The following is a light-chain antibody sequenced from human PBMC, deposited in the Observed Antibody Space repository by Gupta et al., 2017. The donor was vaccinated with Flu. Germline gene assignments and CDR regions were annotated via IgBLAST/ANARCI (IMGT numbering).Light chain of an antibody. CDR1: SSNLGEGYD. CDR2: ANN. V-gene: IGLV1-40*01. J-gene: IGLJ2*01. CDR3: QSYENNRSGSAV. Sequence: SVLTPPPSVSGAPGPTVSLSCFGSSSNLGEGYDVHWYQQHPGTTPKLLIFANNKRHSGVPDRFSGSRSGTAASLASTGRQADDEAEDYCQSYENNRSGSAVFGGGTKL.